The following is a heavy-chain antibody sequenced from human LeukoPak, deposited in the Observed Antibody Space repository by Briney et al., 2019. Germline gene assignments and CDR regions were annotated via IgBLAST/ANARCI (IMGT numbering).Heavy chain of an antibody. V-gene: IGHV3-23*01. Sequence: GGSLRLSCAASGFTFSSYTMSWVRQAPGKGLEWVSTITTSDGNTYYADSVKGRFTVSRDNSKNTLFLQMNSLRAEDTAVYYCAKDGGLWVSAHWGNSWGRGTLVTVTS. CDR2: ITTSDGNT. CDR1: GFTFSSYT. CDR3: AKDGGLWVSAHWGNS. J-gene: IGHJ4*02. D-gene: IGHD3-16*01.